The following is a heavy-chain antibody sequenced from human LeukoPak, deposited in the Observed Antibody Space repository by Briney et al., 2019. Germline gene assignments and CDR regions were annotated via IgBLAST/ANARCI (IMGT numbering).Heavy chain of an antibody. CDR2: IYYSGST. CDR1: GGSISSGDYY. Sequence: SETLSLTCTVSGGSISSGDYYWSWIRQHPGKGLEWIGYIYYSGSTYYNPSLKSRVTISVDAPKNQFSLKLNSVTAADTAVYYCASYNIKGSSGYFVAFDIWGQGTMVTVSS. CDR3: ASYNIKGSSGYFVAFDI. V-gene: IGHV4-31*03. J-gene: IGHJ3*02. D-gene: IGHD3-22*01.